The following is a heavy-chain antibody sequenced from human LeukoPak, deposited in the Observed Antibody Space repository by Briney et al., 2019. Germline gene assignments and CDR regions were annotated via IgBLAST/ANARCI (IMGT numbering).Heavy chain of an antibody. J-gene: IGHJ5*02. CDR1: GYTFSGYY. V-gene: IGHV1-46*01. CDR2: INPSGGST. Sequence: VASVKVSCKPSGYTFSGYYMHWVRQAPGQGLEWMGIINPSGGSTSYAQKFQGRVTMTRDMSTSTDYMELSSLRSEDTAVYYCARDNSVEDTAWWFDPWGQGTLVTVSS. D-gene: IGHD4-23*01. CDR3: ARDNSVEDTAWWFDP.